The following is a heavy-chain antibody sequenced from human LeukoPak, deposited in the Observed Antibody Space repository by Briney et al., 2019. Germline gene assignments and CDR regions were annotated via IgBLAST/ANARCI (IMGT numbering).Heavy chain of an antibody. J-gene: IGHJ4*02. CDR1: GFTFSSSS. CDR3: AIDLSGSSSWGYFDY. Sequence: TGGSLRLSCAASGFTFSSSSMNWVRQAPGKGLEWVSSISSSSSYIYYADSVKGRFTISRDNAKNSLYLQMNSLRAEDTAVYYCAIDLSGSSSWGYFDYWGQGTLVTVSS. V-gene: IGHV3-21*01. D-gene: IGHD6-13*01. CDR2: ISSSSSYI.